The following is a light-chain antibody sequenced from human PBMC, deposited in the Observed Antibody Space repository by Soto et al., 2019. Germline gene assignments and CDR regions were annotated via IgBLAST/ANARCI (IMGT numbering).Light chain of an antibody. J-gene: IGLJ2*01. CDR2: EVS. CDR1: SSDVGGYNY. Sequence: QSALTQPPSASGSPGQWVTISCSGTSSDVGGYNYVSCYQQHPGKAPKLMIYEVSKRPSGVPDRFSGSKSGNTASLTVSGLQSEDEADYYCSSYAGSKNFVVFGGGTQLTVL. V-gene: IGLV2-8*01. CDR3: SSYAGSKNFVV.